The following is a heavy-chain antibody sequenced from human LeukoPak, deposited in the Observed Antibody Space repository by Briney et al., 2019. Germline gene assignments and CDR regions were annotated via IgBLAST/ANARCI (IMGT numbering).Heavy chain of an antibody. Sequence: SQTLSLTCPISGDSVSSTSAAWNWIGQSPSRGLEWLGRTYYRSKWYNDYAVSVKSRITIKPDTSKNQFSLQLNSVTPEDTAVYYCARIVGVSHSDYWGQGTLVTVSS. J-gene: IGHJ4*02. CDR3: ARIVGVSHSDY. CDR1: GDSVSSTSAA. D-gene: IGHD1-26*01. V-gene: IGHV6-1*01. CDR2: TYYRSKWYN.